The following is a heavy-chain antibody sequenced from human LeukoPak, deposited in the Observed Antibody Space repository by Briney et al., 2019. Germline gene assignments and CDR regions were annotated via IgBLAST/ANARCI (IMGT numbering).Heavy chain of an antibody. Sequence: PSQTLSLTCTVSGGSISSGDYYWSWIRQPPGKGLEWIGYIYYSGSTYYNPSLKSRVTISVDTSKNQFSLKLSSVTAADTAVYYCARYYDFWSGLLANWFDPWGQGTLVTVSP. V-gene: IGHV4-30-4*08. CDR1: GGSISSGDYY. CDR3: ARYYDFWSGLLANWFDP. D-gene: IGHD3-3*01. J-gene: IGHJ5*02. CDR2: IYYSGST.